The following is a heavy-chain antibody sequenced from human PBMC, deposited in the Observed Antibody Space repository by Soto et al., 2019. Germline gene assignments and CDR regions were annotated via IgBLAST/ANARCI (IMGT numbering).Heavy chain of an antibody. CDR1: GYSFTSYW. CDR3: ARHRCTNGVCYYFDY. D-gene: IGHD2-8*01. CDR2: IYPGDSDT. J-gene: IGHJ4*02. V-gene: IGHV5-51*01. Sequence: PGEALKISCKGSGYSFTSYWIGWGRQRPGKGLEWMGIIYPGDSDTRYSPSFQGQDTISADKSNRTAYLQWSSLKASDTAMYYCARHRCTNGVCYYFDYWGQGXLVTVYS.